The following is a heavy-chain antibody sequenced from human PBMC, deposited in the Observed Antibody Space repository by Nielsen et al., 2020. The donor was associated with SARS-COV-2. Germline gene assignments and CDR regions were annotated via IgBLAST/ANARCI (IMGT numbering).Heavy chain of an antibody. J-gene: IGHJ4*02. Sequence: GESLKISCAASGFTFSSYGMHWVRQAPGKGLEWVAVISYDGSNKYYADSVKGRFTISRDNSKNTLYLQMNSLRAEDTAAYYCAKVRRIRTVTSPSDYWGQGTLVTVSS. CDR2: ISYDGSNK. V-gene: IGHV3-30*18. D-gene: IGHD4-17*01. CDR1: GFTFSSYG. CDR3: AKVRRIRTVTSPSDY.